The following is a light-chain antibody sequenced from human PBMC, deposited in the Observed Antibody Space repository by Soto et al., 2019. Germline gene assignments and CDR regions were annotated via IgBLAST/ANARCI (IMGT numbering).Light chain of an antibody. CDR2: EVN. CDR3: CSYAGSSTYV. V-gene: IGLV2-23*02. J-gene: IGLJ1*01. CDR1: SSEVGYYNL. Sequence: QSVLTQPASVSGSHGQSITISCTGTSSEVGYYNLVSWYQHHPGKAPKLIIYEVNKRPSGVSNRFSGSKSGNTASLTISGLQAEDEADYHCCSYAGSSTYVFGTGTKVTVL.